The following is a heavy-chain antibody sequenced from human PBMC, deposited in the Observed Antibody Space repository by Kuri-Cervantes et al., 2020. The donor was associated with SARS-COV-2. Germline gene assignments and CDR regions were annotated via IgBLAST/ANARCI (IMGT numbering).Heavy chain of an antibody. CDR2: ISDRGTTT. Sequence: GESLKISCAASGFSFSDYYMMWVRQAPGKGLQWVSYISDRGTTTYYADSVKGRFTISRDNAKNSLYLQMNSLRAEDTALYYCARGDIAVDGALDYWGQGTLVTVSS. D-gene: IGHD6-19*01. CDR3: ARGDIAVDGALDY. V-gene: IGHV3-11*01. CDR1: GFSFSDYY. J-gene: IGHJ4*02.